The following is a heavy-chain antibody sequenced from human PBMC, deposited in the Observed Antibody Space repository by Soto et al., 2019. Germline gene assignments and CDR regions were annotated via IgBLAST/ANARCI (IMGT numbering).Heavy chain of an antibody. CDR2: VRGDNGHR. D-gene: IGHD2-21*01. J-gene: IGHJ5*02. Sequence: QVQLVQSGAEVKKPGASVKVSCKASGYTFSTHGISWVRQVPGQGLEWMGWVRGDNGHRNYAQSLQGRVTMTTDTSTNTAYMELRSLRSDDTAVYYCARDLGYCGSGACYRERFDPWGQGTLVTVSS. CDR1: GYTFSTHG. V-gene: IGHV1-18*01. CDR3: ARDLGYCGSGACYRERFDP.